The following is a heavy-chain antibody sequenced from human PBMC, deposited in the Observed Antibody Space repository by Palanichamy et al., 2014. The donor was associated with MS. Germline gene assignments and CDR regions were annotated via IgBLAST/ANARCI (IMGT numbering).Heavy chain of an antibody. V-gene: IGHV3-7*03. D-gene: IGHD5-12*01. J-gene: IGHJ4*02. CDR3: ASGLISVVATIGGYFDY. Sequence: EVQLVESGGGLVQPGGSLRLSCAASEFTFSSYWMSWVRQTPGKGLEWVANINQDGSERYYVDSVKGRFTISRDNAKNSLYLQMNSLRAEDTAVYYCASGLISVVATIGGYFDYWGQGTLVTVSS. CDR1: EFTFSSYW. CDR2: INQDGSER.